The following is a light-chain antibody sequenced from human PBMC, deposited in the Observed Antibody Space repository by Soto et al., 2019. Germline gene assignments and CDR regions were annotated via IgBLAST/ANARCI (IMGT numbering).Light chain of an antibody. CDR2: GNT. CDR3: QSYDTSLSYV. CDR1: SSDIGAGYA. V-gene: IGLV1-40*01. J-gene: IGLJ1*01. Sequence: QSVLTQPPSVSGAPGQRVTISCTGSSSDIGAGYAVHWYQQLPGTAPKLLIYGNTNRPSGVPDRFSGSKSGTSASLAITGLQAEAEADYYCQSYDTSLSYVFGGGTKVTVL.